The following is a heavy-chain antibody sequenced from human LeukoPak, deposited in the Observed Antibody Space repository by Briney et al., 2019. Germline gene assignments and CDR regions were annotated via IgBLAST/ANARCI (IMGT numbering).Heavy chain of an antibody. CDR1: GFTFSSYA. D-gene: IGHD3-10*01. Sequence: PGGSLRLSCAASGFTFSSYAMHWVRQAPGKGLEWVAVISYDGSNKYYADSVKGRFTISRDNAKNSVYLQMNSLRVEDTAVYYCARGLLWLFGGQGTLVTVSS. J-gene: IGHJ4*02. V-gene: IGHV3-30-3*01. CDR2: ISYDGSNK. CDR3: ARGLLWLF.